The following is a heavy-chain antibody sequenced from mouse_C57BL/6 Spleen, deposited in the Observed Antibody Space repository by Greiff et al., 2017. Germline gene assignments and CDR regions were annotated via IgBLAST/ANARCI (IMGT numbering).Heavy chain of an antibody. CDR2: IHPNSGST. CDR1: GYTFTSYW. CDR3: ARAYGNYWYCDV. Sequence: QVQLQQPGAELVKPGASVKLSCKASGYTFTSYWMHWVKQRPGQGLEWIGMIHPNSGSTNYNEKFKSKATLTVDKSSSTAYMQLNSLTSEDSAVYYCARAYGNYWYCDVWGTGTTVTVSS. D-gene: IGHD2-1*01. J-gene: IGHJ1*03. V-gene: IGHV1-64*01.